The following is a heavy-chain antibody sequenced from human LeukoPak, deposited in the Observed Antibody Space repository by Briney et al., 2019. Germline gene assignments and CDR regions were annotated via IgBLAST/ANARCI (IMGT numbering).Heavy chain of an antibody. CDR1: GFTFSSYA. J-gene: IGHJ4*02. D-gene: IGHD3-22*01. CDR3: ARRPGEYYYDSHIDY. V-gene: IGHV3-23*01. Sequence: GGSLRLSCAASGFTFSSYAMSWVRQAPGKGLEWVSGISGRGGSTYYADSVKGRFTISRDNSKNTLYLQMNSLRAEDTAVYYCARRPGEYYYDSHIDYWGQGTQVTVSS. CDR2: ISGRGGST.